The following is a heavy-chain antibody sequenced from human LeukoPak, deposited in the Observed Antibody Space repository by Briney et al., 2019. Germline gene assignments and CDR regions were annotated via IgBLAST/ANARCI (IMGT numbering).Heavy chain of an antibody. D-gene: IGHD6-19*01. CDR2: ISSSSSYI. CDR1: GFTVGSND. J-gene: IGHJ4*02. CDR3: ARDQVLAVAGIFDY. V-gene: IGHV3-21*01. Sequence: PGGSLRLSCAASGFTVGSNDMSWVRQAPGKGLEWVSSISSSSSYIYYADSVKGRFTISRDNAKNSLYLQMNSLRAEDTAVYYCARDQVLAVAGIFDYWGQGTLVTVSS.